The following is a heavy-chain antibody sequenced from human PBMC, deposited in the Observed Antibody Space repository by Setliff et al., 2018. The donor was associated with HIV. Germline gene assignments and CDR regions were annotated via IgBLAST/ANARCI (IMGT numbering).Heavy chain of an antibody. CDR3: ARGRIAYGDYFQ. J-gene: IGHJ4*02. D-gene: IGHD4-17*01. Sequence: PGGSLRLSCAASGFTFRNYKFNWVRQAPGKGLEWVSVIYRDSATYYTDSVKGRFTISRDNSKNILYLQMNSLRDEDTAVYYCARGRIAYGDYFQWGQGTLVTVS. CDR2: IYRDSAT. CDR1: GFTFRNYK. V-gene: IGHV3-53*01.